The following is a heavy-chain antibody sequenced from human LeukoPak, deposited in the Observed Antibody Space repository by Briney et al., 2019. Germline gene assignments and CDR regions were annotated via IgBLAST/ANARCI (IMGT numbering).Heavy chain of an antibody. CDR3: ARAARGAAAEWFDP. CDR2: IYYSGST. J-gene: IGHJ5*02. Sequence: SETLSLTSTVSGGSISSSSYYWGWIRQPPGKGLEWIGSIYYSGSTYYNPSLKSRVTISVDTSKNQFSLRLSSVTAADTAVYYCARAARGAAAEWFDPWGQGTLVTVSS. D-gene: IGHD6-13*01. V-gene: IGHV4-39*01. CDR1: GGSISSSSYY.